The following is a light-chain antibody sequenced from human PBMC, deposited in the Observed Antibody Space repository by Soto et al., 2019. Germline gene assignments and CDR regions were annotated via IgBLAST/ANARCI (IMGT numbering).Light chain of an antibody. Sequence: EIVLTQSPATLSLSPGERATLSCRASQSVSSYLAWYQQKPGQAPRLLIYDASNRATGIPARFSGSGSGTDFPLTSSSLEPEDVAVYYCQQRSNWPTFGGGTKVEIK. CDR2: DAS. V-gene: IGKV3-11*01. CDR1: QSVSSY. J-gene: IGKJ4*01. CDR3: QQRSNWPT.